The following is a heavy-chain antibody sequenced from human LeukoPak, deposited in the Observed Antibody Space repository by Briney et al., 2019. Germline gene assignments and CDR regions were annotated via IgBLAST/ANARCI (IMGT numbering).Heavy chain of an antibody. CDR3: AKLRPYPYDAFDI. Sequence: GGSLRLSCAASGFTFSSYEMNWVRQAPGKGLEWVSYISSSGSTIYYADSVKGRFTISRDNAKNSLYLQMNSLRAEDMALYYCAKLRPYPYDAFDIWGQGTMVTVSS. J-gene: IGHJ3*02. CDR2: ISSSGSTI. CDR1: GFTFSSYE. V-gene: IGHV3-48*03. D-gene: IGHD2-2*01.